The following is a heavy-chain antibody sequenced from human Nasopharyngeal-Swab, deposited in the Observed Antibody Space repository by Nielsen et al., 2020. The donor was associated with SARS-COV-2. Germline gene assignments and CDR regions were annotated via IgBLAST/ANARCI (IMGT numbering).Heavy chain of an antibody. J-gene: IGHJ4*01. Sequence: GGSLRLTCAASGFTVSSYYMSWVRQAPGKGLDWVSDIYNGGSTYYTHSVKGRFTISRHNSKNTLYLQMNSLRAEDTAVYYCARDIGNGWFSFDDWGQGTLVTVSS. CDR1: GFTVSSYY. V-gene: IGHV3-53*04. CDR2: IYNGGST. CDR3: ARDIGNGWFSFDD. D-gene: IGHD6-19*01.